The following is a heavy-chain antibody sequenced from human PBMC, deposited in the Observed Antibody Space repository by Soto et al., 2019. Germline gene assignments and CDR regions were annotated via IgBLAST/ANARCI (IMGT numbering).Heavy chain of an antibody. CDR3: ARAPLYGGQAF. Sequence: EVQLLESGGDLVQPGGSLRLSCAASGFSVNSDYMTWVRQAPGKGLEWVSVIYSGGSTYYTDSVKGRFTISRDNSKNTLYLQMNSLRAEDTAVYYCARAPLYGGQAFWGQGTLVTVSS. CDR2: IYSGGST. CDR1: GFSVNSDY. J-gene: IGHJ4*02. V-gene: IGHV3-66*01. D-gene: IGHD4-17*01.